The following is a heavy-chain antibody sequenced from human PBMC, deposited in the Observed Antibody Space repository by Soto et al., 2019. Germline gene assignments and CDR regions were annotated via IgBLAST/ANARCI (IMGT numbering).Heavy chain of an antibody. V-gene: IGHV3-21*01. D-gene: IGHD6-19*01. CDR3: AGFEGAVAGTG. Sequence: EVQLVESGGGLVKPGGSLRLSCAASGFTFSSYSMNWVRQAPGKGLEWVSSISSSSSYLYYADSVKGRFTISRDNAKKSLYLHMNSLRAEDTAVYYCAGFEGAVAGTGWGQGTRVTVTS. CDR2: ISSSSSYL. J-gene: IGHJ4*02. CDR1: GFTFSSYS.